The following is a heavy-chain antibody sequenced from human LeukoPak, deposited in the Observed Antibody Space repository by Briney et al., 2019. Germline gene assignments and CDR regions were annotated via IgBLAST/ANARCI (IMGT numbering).Heavy chain of an antibody. J-gene: IGHJ3*02. V-gene: IGHV4-59*08. Sequence: SETLSLTCTVSGGSISSYYWSWIRQPPGKGLEWIGYIYYSGSTNYNPSLKSRVTISVDTTKNQFSLKLSSVTAADTAVYYCARLNEEWLVKNAFDIWGQGTMVPVSS. D-gene: IGHD6-19*01. CDR1: GGSISSYY. CDR2: IYYSGST. CDR3: ARLNEEWLVKNAFDI.